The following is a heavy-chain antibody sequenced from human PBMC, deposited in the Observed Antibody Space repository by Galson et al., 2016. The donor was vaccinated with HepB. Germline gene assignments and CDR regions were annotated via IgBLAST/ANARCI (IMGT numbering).Heavy chain of an antibody. CDR1: GFSLSGFA. CDR2: PSYDGSHE. J-gene: IGHJ6*02. V-gene: IGHV3-30*18. Sequence: SLRLSCAASGFSLSGFAMHWVRQAPGKGLEWVAVPSYDGSHEFSDSVKGRFTISRDNSKKTLYLQMNSLRADDTAVYYCAKVGYSRSWYGTWDSNYGVDVWGQGTTVTVSS. CDR3: AKVGYSRSWYGTWDSNYGVDV. D-gene: IGHD6-13*01.